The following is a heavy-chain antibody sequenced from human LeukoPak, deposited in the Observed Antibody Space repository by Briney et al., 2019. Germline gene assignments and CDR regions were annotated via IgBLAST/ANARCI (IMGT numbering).Heavy chain of an antibody. V-gene: IGHV4-39*01. CDR1: GGFISSSSYY. CDR3: ARLFSSQQLVTDWYFDL. CDR2: IYYSGST. J-gene: IGHJ2*01. Sequence: PSETLTLTCTVSGGFISSSSYYWGWIRQPPGKGLEWIVSIYYSGSTYYNPSLKSRVTISVDTSKNQFSLKLSSVTAADTAVYYCARLFSSQQLVTDWYFDLWGRGTLVTVSS. D-gene: IGHD6-13*01.